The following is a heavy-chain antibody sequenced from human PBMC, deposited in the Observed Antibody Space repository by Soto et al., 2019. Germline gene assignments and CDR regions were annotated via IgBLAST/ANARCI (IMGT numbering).Heavy chain of an antibody. CDR2: IIPLFGTP. J-gene: IGHJ4*02. CDR1: GGIFSTYA. V-gene: IGHV1-69*01. D-gene: IGHD3-10*01. Sequence: QVQLVQSGAEVKKPGSSVKVSCKASGGIFSTYAISWLRQAPGQGLEWMGGIIPLFGTPNYAQRFQGRVTITADESTITAYMELSRLRFEDTVVYYCARDRYDYGSGNYYHPIDLWGQGTLVTLSS. CDR3: ARDRYDYGSGNYYHPIDL.